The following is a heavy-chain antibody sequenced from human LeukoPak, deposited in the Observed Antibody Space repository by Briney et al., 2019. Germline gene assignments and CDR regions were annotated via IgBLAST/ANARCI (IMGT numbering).Heavy chain of an antibody. Sequence: GGSLRLSCAASGFTFSSYSMNWVRQPPGKGLEWVSVIIVSGGSSNYGDSVKGRFTVSRDNSNNRLYLQMNSLRVEGTAIYYCAKAKDYYGSGSYPDYWGQGTLVTVSP. CDR3: AKAKDYYGSGSYPDY. CDR2: IIVSGGSS. J-gene: IGHJ4*02. D-gene: IGHD3-10*01. V-gene: IGHV3-23*01. CDR1: GFTFSSYS.